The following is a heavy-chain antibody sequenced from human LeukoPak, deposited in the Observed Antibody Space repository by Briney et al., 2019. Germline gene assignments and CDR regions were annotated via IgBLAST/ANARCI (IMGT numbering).Heavy chain of an antibody. CDR3: ARQQLVDQGDAFDI. Sequence: SETLSLTCTVSGGSISSSSYYWGWIRQSPGKGLEWIGSMFYSGTTYYNPSLKSRVIVSVDTSKNQFSLKLYSVTAADTAVYYCARQQLVDQGDAFDIWGQGTMVTVSS. CDR2: MFYSGTT. V-gene: IGHV4-39*01. D-gene: IGHD6-13*01. CDR1: GGSISSSSYY. J-gene: IGHJ3*02.